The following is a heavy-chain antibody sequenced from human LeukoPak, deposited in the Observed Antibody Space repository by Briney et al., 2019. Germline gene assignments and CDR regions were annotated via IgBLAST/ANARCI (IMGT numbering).Heavy chain of an antibody. CDR1: GFTFSSYS. CDR3: ARDRQWLALDAFDI. D-gene: IGHD6-19*01. V-gene: IGHV3-21*01. CDR2: ISSSSSYI. Sequence: GGSLRLSCAASGFTFSSYSMTWVRQAPGKGLEWVSSISSSSSYIYYADSVKGRFTISRDNAKNSLYLQMNSLRAEDTAVYYCARDRQWLALDAFDIWGQGTMVTVSS. J-gene: IGHJ3*02.